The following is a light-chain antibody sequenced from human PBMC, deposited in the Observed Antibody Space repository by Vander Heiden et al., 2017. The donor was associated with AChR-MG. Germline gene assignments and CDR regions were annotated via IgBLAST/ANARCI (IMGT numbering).Light chain of an antibody. Sequence: SYELTHPPSVSVSPGQTASITGSGDKGGDKYACWYQQKPGQSPVLVIYQDSKRPAGIPGRFSGSNSGNTATLTISGTQAMEEADYYCQAWDSSTAYVFGTGTKVTVL. CDR3: QAWDSSTAYV. CDR1: KGGDKY. J-gene: IGLJ1*01. V-gene: IGLV3-1*01. CDR2: QDS.